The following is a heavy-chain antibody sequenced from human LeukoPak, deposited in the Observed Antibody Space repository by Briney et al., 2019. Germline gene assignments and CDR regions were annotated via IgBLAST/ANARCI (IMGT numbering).Heavy chain of an antibody. CDR3: ARHGVYGDRAYY. V-gene: IGHV4-59*08. CDR1: GGSISSFY. Sequence: PSETLSLTCTVSGGSISSFYWSWIRQPPGKGLEWIGYIYYSGSTNYNPSLKSRVTISVDTSKNQFSLNLASVTATDTAVYYCARHGVYGDRAYYWGQGTLFTVSS. J-gene: IGHJ4*02. D-gene: IGHD4-17*01. CDR2: IYYSGST.